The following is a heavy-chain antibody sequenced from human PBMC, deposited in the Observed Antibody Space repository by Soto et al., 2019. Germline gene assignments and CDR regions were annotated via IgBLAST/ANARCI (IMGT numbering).Heavy chain of an antibody. Sequence: PGESLKISCKGSVYSFTSYWIGWVRQMPGKGLEWMGIIYPGDSDTRYSPSFQGQVTISADKSISTAYLQWSSLKASDTAMYYCARNEIPRELRYFDWLLFQVAFDIWGQGTMVTVSS. CDR3: ARNEIPRELRYFDWLLFQVAFDI. J-gene: IGHJ3*02. CDR2: IYPGDSDT. D-gene: IGHD3-9*01. CDR1: VYSFTSYW. V-gene: IGHV5-51*01.